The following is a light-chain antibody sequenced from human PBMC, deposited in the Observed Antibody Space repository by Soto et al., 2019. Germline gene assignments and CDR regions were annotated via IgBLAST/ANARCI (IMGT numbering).Light chain of an antibody. CDR3: QQYNSYYT. Sequence: DIQMTQSPASLSASVGDRVTITCQASQDISNYLNWYQQKLGKAPKLLIYDASNLETGVPSRFSGGGSGTDFTFTISSLQPEDIATYYCQQYNSYYTFGQGTKVDLK. CDR2: DAS. J-gene: IGKJ2*01. V-gene: IGKV1-33*01. CDR1: QDISNY.